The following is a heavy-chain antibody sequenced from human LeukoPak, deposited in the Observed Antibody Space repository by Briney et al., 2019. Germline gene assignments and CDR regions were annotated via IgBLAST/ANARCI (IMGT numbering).Heavy chain of an antibody. V-gene: IGHV3-48*03. Sequence: GGSLRLSCAASGFTFSSCKMNWVRQAPGKGLEWVSHITSSGSTIFYADSVKGRFTISRDNAKNSLYLQMNSLRAEDTAVYYCARESGSYYGIDYWGQGTLVTVSS. CDR1: GFTFSSCK. J-gene: IGHJ4*02. D-gene: IGHD1-26*01. CDR3: ARESGSYYGIDY. CDR2: ITSSGSTI.